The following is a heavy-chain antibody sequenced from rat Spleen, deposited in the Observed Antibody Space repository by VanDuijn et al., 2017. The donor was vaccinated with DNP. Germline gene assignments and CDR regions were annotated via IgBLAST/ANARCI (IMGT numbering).Heavy chain of an antibody. D-gene: IGHD3-4*01. Sequence: EVQLVESGGGLVQPGRSLKLSCAPSGFTFRDYTMAWVRQAPKKGLEWVATIIYDGSTTYYRDSVKGRFTISRDNAKSTLYLQMSKLGSEDTATYYCATHGGQPDYYVMDAWGQGASVTVSS. V-gene: IGHV5-7*01. CDR3: ATHGGQPDYYVMDA. J-gene: IGHJ4*01. CDR1: GFTFRDYT. CDR2: IIYDGSTT.